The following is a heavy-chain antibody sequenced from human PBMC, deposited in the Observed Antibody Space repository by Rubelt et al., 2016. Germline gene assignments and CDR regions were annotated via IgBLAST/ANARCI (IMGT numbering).Heavy chain of an antibody. V-gene: IGHV1-69*01. CDR1: GGTFSSYA. Sequence: QVQLVQSGSELKKPGASVKVSCKASGGTFSSYAISWVRQAPGQGLEWMGGIIPIFGTANYAEKCQGRVTITADESTSTAYMELSSLRSEDTAVYYCATGSRVGSASGYWGQGTLVTVSS. CDR3: ATGSRVGSASGY. CDR2: IIPIFGTA. D-gene: IGHD2-15*01. J-gene: IGHJ4*02.